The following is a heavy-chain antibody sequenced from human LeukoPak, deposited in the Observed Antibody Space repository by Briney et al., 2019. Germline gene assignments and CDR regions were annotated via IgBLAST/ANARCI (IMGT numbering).Heavy chain of an antibody. CDR2: INHSGSN. J-gene: IGHJ4*02. CDR1: GGSFSGYY. CDR3: ARGKYYCSGATCAPPLDS. V-gene: IGHV4-34*01. D-gene: IGHD2-15*01. Sequence: PSETLSLTCAVNGGSFSGYYWTWIRQPPGKGLEWIGEINHSGSNIYNPSLKSRVTMSVDTSKNQVSLKMTSVTAADTALHYCARGKYYCSGATCAPPLDSWGQGTLVTVSS.